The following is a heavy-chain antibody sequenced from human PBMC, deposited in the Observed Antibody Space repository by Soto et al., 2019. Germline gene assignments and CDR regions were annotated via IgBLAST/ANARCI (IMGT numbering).Heavy chain of an antibody. Sequence: KASETLSLTCTVSGGSISSYYWSWIRQPPGKGLEWIGYIYYSGSTNYNPSLKSRVTISVDTSKNQFSLKLSSVTAADTAVYYCARSYCGGDCYAGGYYFDYWGQGTLVTVSS. CDR3: ARSYCGGDCYAGGYYFDY. CDR2: IYYSGST. V-gene: IGHV4-59*01. D-gene: IGHD2-21*02. CDR1: GGSISSYY. J-gene: IGHJ4*02.